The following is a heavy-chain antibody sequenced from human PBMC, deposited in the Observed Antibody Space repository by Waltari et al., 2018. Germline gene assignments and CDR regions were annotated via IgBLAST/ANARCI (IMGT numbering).Heavy chain of an antibody. J-gene: IGHJ5*02. CDR3: ARESLLRFLEGGWFDP. CDR1: GGTFSSYA. D-gene: IGHD3-3*01. V-gene: IGHV1-69*13. CDR2: IIPIFGTA. Sequence: QVQLVQSGAEVKKPGSSVKVSCKASGGTFSSYAISWLRQAPGQGLEWMGRIIPIFGTANYAQKCQGRVTITADKSTSTAYMELSSLRSEDTAVYYCARESLLRFLEGGWFDPWGQGTLVTVSS.